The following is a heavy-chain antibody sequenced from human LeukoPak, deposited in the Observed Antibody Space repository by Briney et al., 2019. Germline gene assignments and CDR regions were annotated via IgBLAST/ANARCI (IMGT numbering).Heavy chain of an antibody. CDR1: GYTFTSYY. J-gene: IGHJ4*02. Sequence: ASVKVSCKASGYTFTSYYMHWVRQAPGQRLEWMGIINPSGGSTSYAQKFQGRVTMTRDMSTSTVYMELSSLRSEDTAVYYCANLFDFLSGPPGWGQGTLVTVSS. CDR2: INPSGGST. V-gene: IGHV1-46*01. D-gene: IGHD3-3*01. CDR3: ANLFDFLSGPPG.